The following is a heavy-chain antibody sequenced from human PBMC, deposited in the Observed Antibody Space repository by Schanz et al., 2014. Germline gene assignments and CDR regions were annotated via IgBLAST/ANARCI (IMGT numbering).Heavy chain of an antibody. CDR1: GFAFSDYG. J-gene: IGHJ4*02. D-gene: IGHD3-16*01. CDR3: ARDYAGFDC. V-gene: IGHV3-30*03. CDR2: ISYDGNEK. Sequence: QVQLVESGGGVVQPGKSLRLSCAASGFAFSDYGMHWVRQAPGKGLEWVAFISYDGNEKHYPDSVKGRFTISRDNSRNTLSLQMNSLRAEDTAVYYCARDYAGFDCWGQGTLVTVSS.